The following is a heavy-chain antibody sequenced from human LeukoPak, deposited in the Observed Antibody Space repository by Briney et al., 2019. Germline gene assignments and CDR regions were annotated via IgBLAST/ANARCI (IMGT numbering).Heavy chain of an antibody. J-gene: IGHJ4*02. V-gene: IGHV4-34*01. CDR1: GGSFSGYY. Sequence: SETLSLACAVYGGSFSGYYWSWIRQPPGKGLEWIGEINHSGSTYYNPSLKSRVTISVDTSKNQFSLKLSSVTAADTAVYYCAKRMGPSTAAADLDYWGQGTLVTVSS. D-gene: IGHD6-13*01. CDR2: INHSGST. CDR3: AKRMGPSTAAADLDY.